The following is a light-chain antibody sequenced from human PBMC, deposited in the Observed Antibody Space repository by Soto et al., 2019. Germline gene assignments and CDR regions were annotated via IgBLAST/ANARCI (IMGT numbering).Light chain of an antibody. J-gene: IGKJ5*01. CDR3: QQYGSSPPVT. CDR1: QSVSSSY. CDR2: GAS. V-gene: IGKV3-20*01. Sequence: EIVLTQSPGTLSLSPGERATLSCRASQSVSSSYLAWYQQKPGQAPRLLIYGASSRATGIPDRFGGSGSGTDFTLTISRLEPEDFAVYYCQQYGSSPPVTFGQGTRLAIQ.